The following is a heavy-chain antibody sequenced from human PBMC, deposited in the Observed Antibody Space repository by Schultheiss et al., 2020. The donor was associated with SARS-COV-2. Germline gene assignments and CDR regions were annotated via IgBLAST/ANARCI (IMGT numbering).Heavy chain of an antibody. CDR1: GYTFTGCY. Sequence: GESLKISCKASGYTFTGCYMHWVRQAPGQGLEWMGWINPNSGGTNYAQKFQGRVTMTRDTSISTAYMELSRLRSDDTAVYYCARGRSSSWLAFEYWGQGTLVTVSS. V-gene: IGHV1-2*02. CDR3: ARGRSSSWLAFEY. CDR2: INPNSGGT. J-gene: IGHJ4*02. D-gene: IGHD6-13*01.